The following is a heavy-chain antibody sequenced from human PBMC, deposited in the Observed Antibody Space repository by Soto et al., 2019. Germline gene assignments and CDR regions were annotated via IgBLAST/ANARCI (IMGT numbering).Heavy chain of an antibody. J-gene: IGHJ6*02. Sequence: QVHLVQSGAEVAKPGASVKVSCKPSGYTFTGYYIHWVRQAPGQGLEWMGWINPSSGDSKYAQKFQGRVTMTRDTPISTAYLDLRNLRSDDTAVYYCAREGGSAYGMDVWGQGTAVTVSS. CDR3: AREGGSAYGMDV. CDR2: INPSSGDS. CDR1: GYTFTGYY. D-gene: IGHD1-26*01. V-gene: IGHV1-2*02.